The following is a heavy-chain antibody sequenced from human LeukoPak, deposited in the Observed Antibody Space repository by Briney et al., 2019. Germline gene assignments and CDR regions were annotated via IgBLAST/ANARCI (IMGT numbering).Heavy chain of an antibody. CDR1: GGTFSSYA. D-gene: IGHD2-2*02. CDR2: ISAYNGNT. Sequence: ASVKVSCKASGGTFSSYAISWVRQAPGQGLEWMGWISAYNGNTNYAQKLQGRVTMTTDTSTSTAYMELRSLRSDDTAVYYCASHLGYCSSTSCYTLLFDYWGQGTLVTVSS. CDR3: ASHLGYCSSTSCYTLLFDY. J-gene: IGHJ4*02. V-gene: IGHV1-18*01.